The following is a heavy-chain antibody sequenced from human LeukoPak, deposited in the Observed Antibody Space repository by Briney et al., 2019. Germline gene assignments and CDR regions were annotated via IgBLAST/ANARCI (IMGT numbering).Heavy chain of an antibody. V-gene: IGHV4-61*02. D-gene: IGHD1-1*01. CDR3: ARRGVRRARFDY. Sequence: SSETLSLTCTVSGGSISSGSYYWSWIRQPAGKGLEWIGRIYTSGSTNYNPSLKSRVTISVDTSKNQFSLKLSSVTAADTAVYCCARRGVRRARFDYWGQGTLVTVSS. CDR2: IYTSGST. J-gene: IGHJ4*02. CDR1: GGSISSGSYY.